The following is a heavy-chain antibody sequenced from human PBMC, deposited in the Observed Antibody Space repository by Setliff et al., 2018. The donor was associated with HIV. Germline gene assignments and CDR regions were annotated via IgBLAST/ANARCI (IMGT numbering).Heavy chain of an antibody. CDR3: ARHDPEGTLSFGELSSLSNVDS. D-gene: IGHD3-10*01. CDR2: MFYSGST. Sequence: SETLSLTCTVSGGSISTSSYYWGWIRQPPGKGLEWIGSMFYSGSTYYNPSLKSRVTISVETSKNQFSLRLSSVAATDTAVYYCARHDPEGTLSFGELSSLSNVDSWGQGTLVTVSS. CDR1: GGSISTSSYY. V-gene: IGHV4-39*01. J-gene: IGHJ4*02.